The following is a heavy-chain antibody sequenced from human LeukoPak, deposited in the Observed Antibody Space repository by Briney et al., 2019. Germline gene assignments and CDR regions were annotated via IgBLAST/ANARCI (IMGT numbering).Heavy chain of an antibody. CDR3: SAGYDTPY. CDR2: IKHDGSEK. J-gene: IGHJ4*02. D-gene: IGHD3-22*01. V-gene: IGHV3-7*01. Sequence: GGSLRLSCAASGFTFSSYWMTWVRQTPGKGLEWVANIKHDGSEKYYVDSVKGRFTISRDNAKNSLYLQMNSLRAEDTAVYYCSAGYDTPYRGQGTLVTVSS. CDR1: GFTFSSYW.